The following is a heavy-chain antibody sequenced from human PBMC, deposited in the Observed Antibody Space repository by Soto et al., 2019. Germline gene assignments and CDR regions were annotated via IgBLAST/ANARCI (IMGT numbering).Heavy chain of an antibody. V-gene: IGHV1-69*06. CDR3: ARDSGYSYGYVRGTDYFDY. J-gene: IGHJ4*02. CDR1: GGTFSSYA. CDR2: IIPIFGTA. Sequence: SVKVSCKASGGTFSSYAISWVRQAPGQGLEWMGGIIPIFGTANYAQKFQGRVTITADKSTSTAYMELSSLRSEDTAVYYCARDSGYSYGYVRGTDYFDYRGQGTFVTVSS. D-gene: IGHD5-18*01.